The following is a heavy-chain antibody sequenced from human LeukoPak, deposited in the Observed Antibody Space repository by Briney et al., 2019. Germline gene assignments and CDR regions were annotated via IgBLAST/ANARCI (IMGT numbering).Heavy chain of an antibody. J-gene: IGHJ4*02. Sequence: LETLSPTSAVSGGSFCGYSRGWIRQPPGKGLEWIGEINHSGRTKYNPSLKSRVTISVDTSKNQFSLKLSSVTAADTAVYYCARDLEAEVFDYWGQVTLVTVSS. CDR2: INHSGRT. V-gene: IGHV4-34*01. CDR3: ARDLEAEVFDY. CDR1: GGSFCGYS.